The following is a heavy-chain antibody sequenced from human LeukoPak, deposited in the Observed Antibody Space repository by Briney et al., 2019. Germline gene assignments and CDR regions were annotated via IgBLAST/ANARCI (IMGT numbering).Heavy chain of an antibody. CDR2: INPIIGGT. CDR3: ARASGSYRRWFDP. Sequence: ASVKVSCKASGYTFTGYYMHWVRQAPGQGLEWMGRINPIIGGTNHAQKFQGRVTKTRDTSISTAYMELRRLRSDNTAVYYCARASGSYRRWFDPWGQGTLVTVSS. J-gene: IGHJ5*02. V-gene: IGHV1-2*06. CDR1: GYTFTGYY. D-gene: IGHD3-16*02.